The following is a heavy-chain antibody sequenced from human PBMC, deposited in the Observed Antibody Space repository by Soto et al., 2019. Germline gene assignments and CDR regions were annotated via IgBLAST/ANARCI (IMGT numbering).Heavy chain of an antibody. D-gene: IGHD6-19*01. CDR3: ARGPGSSDWRFSYHHLGV. CDR1: FTSYD. CDR2: MNPNSGNT. V-gene: IGHV1-8*01. Sequence: QVQLVQSGAEVKKPGASVKVSCTFTSYDINWVRQATGQGLEWMAWMNPNSGNTRYAQKFQGRVTMTRNTSNFTALMGLGRLRSEDTAGDYWARGPGSSDWRFSYHHLGVWGQGAKVTVSS. J-gene: IGHJ6*02.